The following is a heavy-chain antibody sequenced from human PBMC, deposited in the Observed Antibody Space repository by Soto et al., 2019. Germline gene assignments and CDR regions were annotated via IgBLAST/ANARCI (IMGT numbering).Heavy chain of an antibody. CDR2: IYYSGAT. CDR3: ARGDGLYGGNSPPFDY. J-gene: IGHJ4*02. Sequence: PPETLSLTCTVSGGSISSYYWSWIRQPPGKGQEYIGFIYYSGATNNNPSLTRRVTISVDTSKNQFSLKLSSVTAADTAVYYCARGDGLYGGNSPPFDYWGQGTLVTVSS. D-gene: IGHD4-17*01. CDR1: GGSISSYY. V-gene: IGHV4-59*01.